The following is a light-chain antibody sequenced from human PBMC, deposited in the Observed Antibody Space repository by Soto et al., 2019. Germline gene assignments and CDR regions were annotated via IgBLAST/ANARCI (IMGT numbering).Light chain of an antibody. CDR3: QQYNSYPYT. J-gene: IGKJ2*01. V-gene: IGKV1-5*01. Sequence: DIQMTQSPSTLSASVGDRVTITCRASQSISSWLAWYQQKPGKAPRFLIYDASSLESGVPSRFGGSGSGTEFTLTIYSLQPDDFATYYRQQYNSYPYTFGQGTKLEIK. CDR1: QSISSW. CDR2: DAS.